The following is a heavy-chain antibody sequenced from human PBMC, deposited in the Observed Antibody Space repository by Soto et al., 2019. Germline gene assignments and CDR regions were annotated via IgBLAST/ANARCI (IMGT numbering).Heavy chain of an antibody. CDR3: AKDPLYGHSGSFDY. CDR2: ISGSGGST. J-gene: IGHJ4*02. CDR1: GFTFSSYA. D-gene: IGHD3-22*01. Sequence: PGGSLRLSCAASGFTFSSYAMSWLRQAPGKGLEWVSAISGSGGSTYYADSAKGRFTISRDNSKNTLYLQMNSLRAEDTAVYYCAKDPLYGHSGSFDYWGQGTLVTVSS. V-gene: IGHV3-23*01.